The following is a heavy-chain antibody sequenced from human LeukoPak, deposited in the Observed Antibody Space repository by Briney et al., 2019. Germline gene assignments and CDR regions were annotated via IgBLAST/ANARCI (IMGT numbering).Heavy chain of an antibody. J-gene: IGHJ6*02. V-gene: IGHV1-2*02. CDR3: ARGSLGELSYYYYGMDV. D-gene: IGHD3-10*01. Sequence: ASVKISCKASGYTFTGYYMHWARQAPGQGLEWMGWINPNSGGTNYAQKFQGRVTMTRDTSISTAYMELSRLRSDDTAVYYCARGSLGELSYYYYGMDVWGQGTTVTVSS. CDR1: GYTFTGYY. CDR2: INPNSGGT.